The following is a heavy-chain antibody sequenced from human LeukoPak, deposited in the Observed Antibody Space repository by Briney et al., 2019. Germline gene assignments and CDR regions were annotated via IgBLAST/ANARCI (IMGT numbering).Heavy chain of an antibody. J-gene: IGHJ4*02. D-gene: IGHD1-26*01. CDR2: IYGSGYT. Sequence: SETLSLTCTVSGGSISGWYWSWIRQPPGKGLEWIGNIYGSGYTNYNPSLRSRVTISVDTSKNQFSLKLSSVTAADTAVYYCARVTAGGSATTFDYWGQGTLVTVSS. CDR3: ARVTAGGSATTFDY. V-gene: IGHV4-59*01. CDR1: GGSISGWY.